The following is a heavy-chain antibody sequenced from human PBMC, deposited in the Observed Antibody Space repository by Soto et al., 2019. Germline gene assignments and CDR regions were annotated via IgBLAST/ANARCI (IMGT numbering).Heavy chain of an antibody. CDR2: MYYSGST. CDR1: GGSISSYY. J-gene: IGHJ5*02. V-gene: IGHV4-59*01. D-gene: IGHD3-22*01. CDR3: AREKITMTSKGNWFDP. Sequence: SETLSLTCTVSGGSISSYYWSWIRQPAGKGLEWIGYMYYSGSTNYNPSLKSRVTISVDTSKNQFSLKLSSVTAPDTAVYYCAREKITMTSKGNWFDPWGQGTLVTVSS.